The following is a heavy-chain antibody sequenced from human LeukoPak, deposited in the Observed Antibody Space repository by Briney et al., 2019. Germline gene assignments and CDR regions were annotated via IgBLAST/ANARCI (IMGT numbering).Heavy chain of an antibody. CDR3: ARVGAYCSGGSCYGVTYYYYYMDV. V-gene: IGHV1-69*13. CDR1: GGTFSSYA. D-gene: IGHD2-15*01. CDR2: IISIFGTA. J-gene: IGHJ6*03. Sequence: ASVKVSCKASGGTFSSYAISWVRQAPGQGLEWMGGIISIFGTANYAQKFQGRVTITADESTSTAYMELSSLRSEDTAVYYCARVGAYCSGGSCYGVTYYYYYMDVWGKGTTVTVSS.